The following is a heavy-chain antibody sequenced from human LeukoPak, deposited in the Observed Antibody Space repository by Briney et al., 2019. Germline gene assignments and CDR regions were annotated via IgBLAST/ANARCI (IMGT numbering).Heavy chain of an antibody. CDR3: ARGGGGGYNRFDY. J-gene: IGHJ4*02. CDR2: IKHDGSEK. V-gene: IGHV3-7*01. Sequence: GGSLRLSCAASGFIFTNYFMSWVRQAPGKGLEWVASIKHDGSEKYYVDSVRGRFTISRDNSKNTLYLQMNSLRAEDTAVYYCARGGGGGYNRFDYWGQGTLVTVSS. CDR1: GFIFTNYF. D-gene: IGHD5-24*01.